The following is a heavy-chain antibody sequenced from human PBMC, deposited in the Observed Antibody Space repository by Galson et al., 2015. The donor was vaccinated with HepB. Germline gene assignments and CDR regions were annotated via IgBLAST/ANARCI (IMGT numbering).Heavy chain of an antibody. CDR1: GFTFSSYA. J-gene: IGHJ4*02. V-gene: IGHV3-64*01. Sequence: SLRLSCAVSGFTFSSYAMHWVRQAPGKGLEYVSAISSNGGSTYYANSVKGRFTISRDNAKNSLYLQMNSLRAEDTAVYYCARPKWLRLSFGQGGRLESNYFDYWGQGTLVTVSS. CDR3: ARPKWLRLSFGQGGRLESNYFDY. CDR2: ISSNGGST. D-gene: IGHD5-12*01.